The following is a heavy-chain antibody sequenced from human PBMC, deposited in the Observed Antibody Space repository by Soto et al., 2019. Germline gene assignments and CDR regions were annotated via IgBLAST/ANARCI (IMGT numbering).Heavy chain of an antibody. V-gene: IGHV1-69*08. D-gene: IGHD6-13*01. CDR3: ARDRDVAAAGTVETKYYYGMDV. CDR2: AIPVLGVA. Sequence: QVQLVQSGAEVKKPGSSVKVSCKASGGNFRSQSISISWVRQAPGQGLEWMGRAIPVLGVANYAQKFQGRVKITADKFSSTVYMELSSLRSEDTAVYYCARDRDVAAAGTVETKYYYGMDVWGQGTTVTVSS. J-gene: IGHJ6*02. CDR1: GGNFRSQSIS.